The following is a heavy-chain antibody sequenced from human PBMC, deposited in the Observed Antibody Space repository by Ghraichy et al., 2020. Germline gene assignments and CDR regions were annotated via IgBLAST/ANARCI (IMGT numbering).Heavy chain of an antibody. Sequence: LTCAAAGFTFSNYGMHWVRQAPGKGLEWLGVISYDGRNKNYADSVKGRFTFSRDSSNNTLYLQMTSLRAEDTAFYYCAKERSFFDSTNYWEKWGPGTLVTVSS. CDR3: AKERSFFDSTNYWEK. D-gene: IGHD2/OR15-2a*01. V-gene: IGHV3-30*18. CDR1: GFTFSNYG. CDR2: ISYDGRNK. J-gene: IGHJ4*02.